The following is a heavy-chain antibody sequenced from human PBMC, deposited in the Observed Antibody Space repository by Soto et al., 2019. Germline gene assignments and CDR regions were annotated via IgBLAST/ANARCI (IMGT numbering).Heavy chain of an antibody. CDR2: IYYSGNT. D-gene: IGHD6-13*01. V-gene: IGHV4-31*03. Sequence: TLSLTRIVYGGSISSNDFYWSWIRQHPGKGLEWIGYIYYSGNTYYNPSLKSRVTILVDTSRNQFSLKVSSVTAADTAVYYCARLSGSGQSSFDPWGQGALV. CDR1: GGSISSNDFY. J-gene: IGHJ5*02. CDR3: ARLSGSGQSSFDP.